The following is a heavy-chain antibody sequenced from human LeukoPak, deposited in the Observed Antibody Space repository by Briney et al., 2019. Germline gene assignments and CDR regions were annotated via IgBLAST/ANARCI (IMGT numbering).Heavy chain of an antibody. CDR3: ARWGGYYYDSSGYGFDP. J-gene: IGHJ5*02. Sequence: GASVKISCKASGYTFTGYYMHWVRQAPGQGLEWMGWINPNSGGTNYAQKFQGRVTMTRDTSISTAYMELSRLRSDDTAVYCCARWGGYYYDSSGYGFDPWGQGTLVTVSS. D-gene: IGHD3-22*01. V-gene: IGHV1-2*02. CDR1: GYTFTGYY. CDR2: INPNSGGT.